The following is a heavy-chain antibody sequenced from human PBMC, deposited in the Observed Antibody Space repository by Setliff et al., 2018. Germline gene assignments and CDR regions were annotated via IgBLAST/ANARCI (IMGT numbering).Heavy chain of an antibody. CDR3: ARNDRPWRYYFDY. CDR1: GGSFSGYY. CDR2: XXXXGST. J-gene: IGHJ4*02. V-gene: IGHV4-34*01. Sequence: PSETLSLTCAVYGGSFSGYYWSWIRQPPGXXXXXXXXXXXXGSTNYNPXXKSRVTISVDTSKNQFFLKLSSVTAADTAVYYCARNDRPWRYYFDYWGQGTLVTVSS. D-gene: IGHD3-9*01.